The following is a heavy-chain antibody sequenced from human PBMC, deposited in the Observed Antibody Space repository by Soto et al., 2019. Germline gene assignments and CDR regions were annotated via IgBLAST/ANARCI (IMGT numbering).Heavy chain of an antibody. CDR1: GFTFSSYA. CDR2: ISYDGSNK. CDR3: ARGPGRVQLWTYFDY. D-gene: IGHD5-18*01. V-gene: IGHV3-30-3*01. Sequence: GGSLRLSCAASGFTFSSYAMHWVRQAPGKGLEWVAVISYDGSNKYYADSVKGRFTISRDNSKNTLYLQMNSLRAEDTAVYYCARGPGRVQLWTYFDYWGQGTLVTVSS. J-gene: IGHJ4*02.